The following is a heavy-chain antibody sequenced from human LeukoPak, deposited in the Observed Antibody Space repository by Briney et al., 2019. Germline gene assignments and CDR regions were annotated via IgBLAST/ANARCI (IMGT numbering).Heavy chain of an antibody. J-gene: IGHJ4*02. CDR2: XYYXGTT. CDR1: GXSXXSSSXX. V-gene: IGHV4-39*01. D-gene: IGHD6-19*01. CDR3: ARTAGVAVAGSRQYFDY. Sequence: SETLSLTCSVSGXSXXSSSXXXXXXRQXXGKGLEWIGAXYYXGTTYYNPXIKSRVTISVDTSKNEFSLKLRSVTAADTAVYYCARTAGVAVAGSRQYFDYWGQGTLLTVSS.